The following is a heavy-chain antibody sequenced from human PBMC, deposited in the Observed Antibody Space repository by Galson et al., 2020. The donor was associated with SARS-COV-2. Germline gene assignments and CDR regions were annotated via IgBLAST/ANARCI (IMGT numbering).Heavy chain of an antibody. CDR2: ISGSGGST. V-gene: IGHV3-23*01. Sequence: GESLMISCAASGFTFISYAMSWVRQAPGKGLEWVSVISGSGGSTYYADSVKGRFTISRDNSKNTLYLQMNSLRAEDTAVYYCAKHVVVVPAAIAVFDIYYYYYMDVWGKGTTVTVSS. CDR3: AKHVVVVPAAIAVFDIYYYYYMDV. CDR1: GFTFISYA. J-gene: IGHJ6*03. D-gene: IGHD2-2*02.